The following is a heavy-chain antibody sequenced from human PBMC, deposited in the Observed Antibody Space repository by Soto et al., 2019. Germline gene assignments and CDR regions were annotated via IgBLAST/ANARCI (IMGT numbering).Heavy chain of an antibody. J-gene: IGHJ5*02. D-gene: IGHD5-12*01. Sequence: GGSLRLSCAASGFTFSSYGMHWVRQAPGKGLEWVAVIWYDGSNKYYADSVKGRFTISRDNSKNTLYLQMNSLRAEDTAVYYCARDFSPLYSGYDHWFDPWGQGTLVTVSS. V-gene: IGHV3-33*01. CDR1: GFTFSSYG. CDR2: IWYDGSNK. CDR3: ARDFSPLYSGYDHWFDP.